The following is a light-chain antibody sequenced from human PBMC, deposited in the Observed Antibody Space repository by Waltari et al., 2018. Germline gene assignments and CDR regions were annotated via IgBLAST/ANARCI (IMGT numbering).Light chain of an antibody. V-gene: IGLV3-1*01. CDR2: QNI. CDR3: QAWDSNSVI. Sequence: SYDLSQPPSVSVSPGQTTSIPRSGHSLGDTHVYWSHQKAGQSPILIIYQNIWRPSWISERFSGSNSGNTATLTIGGTQPMDEGDYYCQAWDSNSVIFGRGTKLTVL. CDR1: SLGDTH. J-gene: IGLJ2*01.